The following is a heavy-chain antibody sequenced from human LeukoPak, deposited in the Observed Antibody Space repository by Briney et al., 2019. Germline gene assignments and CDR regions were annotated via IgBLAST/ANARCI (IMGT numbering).Heavy chain of an antibody. V-gene: IGHV3-74*01. D-gene: IGHD3-22*01. Sequence: GGSLRLSCAASGFTFSNYWMHWVRQAPGKGLVWVSGINGDGTSTTYADSVKGRFTISRDNVENTLHLQMDSLRAEDTAVYYCARDYYDSSGYAFDNWGQGTLVTVSS. CDR1: GFTFSNYW. J-gene: IGHJ4*02. CDR3: ARDYYDSSGYAFDN. CDR2: INGDGTST.